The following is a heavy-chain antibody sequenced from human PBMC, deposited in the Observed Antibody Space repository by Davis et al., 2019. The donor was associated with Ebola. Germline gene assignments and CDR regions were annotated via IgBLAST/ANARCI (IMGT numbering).Heavy chain of an antibody. CDR2: LSYDGITK. J-gene: IGHJ5*02. V-gene: IGHV3-30*03. Sequence: GESLKISCAASTLTFSVDAMSWVRQAPGKGLEWVAILSYDGITKDYADSVKGRFTISRDNAKNSLYLQMNSLRADDTAVYYCARRRDRFDPWGQGTLVTVSS. CDR1: TLTFSVDA. CDR3: ARRRDRFDP.